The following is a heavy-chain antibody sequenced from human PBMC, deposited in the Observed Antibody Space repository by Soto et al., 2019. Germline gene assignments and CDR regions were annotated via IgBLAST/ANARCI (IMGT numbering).Heavy chain of an antibody. CDR1: GFTFSSYW. Sequence: PGGSLRLSCAASGFTFSSYWMSWVRQAPGKGLEWVANIKRSRSEKYYADSVKGRFTISRDNSKDSLYLQMNSLRAEDTAVYYCARDLMITFGGVIVQFDAFDIWGQGTMVTVSS. V-gene: IGHV3-7*01. J-gene: IGHJ3*02. CDR2: IKRSRSEK. CDR3: ARDLMITFGGVIVQFDAFDI. D-gene: IGHD3-16*02.